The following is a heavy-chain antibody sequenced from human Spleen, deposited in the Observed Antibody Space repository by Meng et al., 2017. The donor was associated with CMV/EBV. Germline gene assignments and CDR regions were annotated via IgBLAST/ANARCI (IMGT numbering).Heavy chain of an antibody. CDR1: GYSFTSYW. CDR3: ATLYCSSTSCYHNWFDP. V-gene: IGHV5-51*01. CDR2: IYPGDSDT. J-gene: IGHJ5*02. D-gene: IGHD2-2*01. Sequence: GGSLRLSCKGSGYSFTSYWIGWVRQMPGKGLEWMGIIYPGDSDTRYSPSFQGQVTISADKSISTAYLQWSSLKASDTAMYYCATLYCSSTSCYHNWFDPWGQGTLVTVSS.